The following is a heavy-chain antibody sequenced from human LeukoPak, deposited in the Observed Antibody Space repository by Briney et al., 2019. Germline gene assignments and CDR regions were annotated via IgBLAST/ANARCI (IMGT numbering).Heavy chain of an antibody. CDR2: IYTSGST. Sequence: SETLSLTCTVSGGSISGYYWSWVRQPAGKGLEWIGRIYTSGSTNYNPSLKSRVAMSVDTSKNQFSLKLTSVTAADTAVYYCARGDRAVVGAWEWFDPWGKEPWSPSPQ. CDR1: GGSISGYY. V-gene: IGHV4-4*07. D-gene: IGHD6-19*01. J-gene: IGHJ5*01. CDR3: ARGDRAVVGAWEWFDP.